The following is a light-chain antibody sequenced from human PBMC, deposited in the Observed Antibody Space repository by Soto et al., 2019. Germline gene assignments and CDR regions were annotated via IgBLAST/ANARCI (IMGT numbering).Light chain of an antibody. CDR3: QKYNTAPLT. V-gene: IGKV1-27*01. CDR2: GIS. J-gene: IGKJ4*01. CDR1: QSFSTY. Sequence: DFQMTQSPSSLSASVGDRVTITCLASQSFSTYLAWYQQKPGKVPKLLISGISTLQSGVPSRFSGSGYGTEFTLTISNLQPEDVETYYCQKYNTAPLTFGGGTKVDIK.